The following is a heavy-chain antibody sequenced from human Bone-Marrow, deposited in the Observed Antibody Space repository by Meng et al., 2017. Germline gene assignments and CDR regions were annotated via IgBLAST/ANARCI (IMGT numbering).Heavy chain of an antibody. CDR1: GSTFTGYY. J-gene: IGHJ4*02. CDR3: ARGVVGAPCD. Sequence: QVELVQAGDDVKKPGALVKASCKASGSTFTGYYMHWVRQAPGQGLEWMGRINPNSGGTNYAQKFQGRVTMTRDTSISTAYMELSRLRSDDTAVYYCARGVVGAPCDWGQGTLVTVSS. V-gene: IGHV1-2*06. D-gene: IGHD1-26*01. CDR2: INPNSGGT.